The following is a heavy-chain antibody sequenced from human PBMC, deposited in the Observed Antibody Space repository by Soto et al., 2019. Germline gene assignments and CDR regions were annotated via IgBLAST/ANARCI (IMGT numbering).Heavy chain of an antibody. D-gene: IGHD6-6*01. V-gene: IGHV3-15*07. Sequence: TGGSLRLSCAASGFTFSNAWMNWVRQAPGKGLEWVGRIKSKTDGGTTDYAAPVKGRFTISRDDSKNTLYLQMNSLKTEDTAVYYCTTDEDEAARRYGVDVWGQGTTVTVSS. CDR3: TTDEDEAARRYGVDV. J-gene: IGHJ6*02. CDR2: IKSKTDGGTT. CDR1: GFTFSNAW.